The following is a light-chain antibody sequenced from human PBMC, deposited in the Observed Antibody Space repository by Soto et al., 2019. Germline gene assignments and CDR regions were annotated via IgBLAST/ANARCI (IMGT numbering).Light chain of an antibody. CDR2: DVT. V-gene: IGLV2-11*01. CDR3: SSYAGSVV. J-gene: IGLJ2*01. Sequence: QSALTQPRSVSGSPGQSVTISGTGISSDVGGYNYVSWYQQHPGKAPKLMVYDVTKRPSGVPDRFSGSKSGTTASLTISRLQAEDEADYYCSSYAGSVVFGGGPKVTVL. CDR1: SSDVGGYNY.